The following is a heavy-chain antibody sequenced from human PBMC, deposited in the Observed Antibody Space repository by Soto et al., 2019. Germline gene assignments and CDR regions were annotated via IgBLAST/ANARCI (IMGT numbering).Heavy chain of an antibody. V-gene: IGHV2-5*02. D-gene: IGHD3-16*01. CDR1: GFSLITSGVG. CDR2: IYWDDDK. CDR3: AHIVTGCFT. J-gene: IGHJ5*02. Sequence: QITLKESGPTLVKPTQTLTLTCTISGFSLITSGVGVGWIRQPPGKALEWHALIYWDDDKRYSPSLKSRHTITKDTSKNQVVLTMTNMDPVDTATYYCAHIVTGCFTWGRGALVTVSS.